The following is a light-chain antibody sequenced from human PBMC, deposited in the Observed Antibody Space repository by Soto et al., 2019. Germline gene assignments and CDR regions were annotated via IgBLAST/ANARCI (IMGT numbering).Light chain of an antibody. CDR1: SSNIGGNS. Sequence: QSVMTQPPSVSAAPGQKVTISCSGSSSNIGGNSVSWYQQLPGTAPKLLIYDDNKRPSGIPDRFSGSKSGTSATLGITGVKTGDEADYYCGAWDSSLSAYVFGTGTKLTVL. CDR2: DDN. CDR3: GAWDSSLSAYV. J-gene: IGLJ1*01. V-gene: IGLV1-51*01.